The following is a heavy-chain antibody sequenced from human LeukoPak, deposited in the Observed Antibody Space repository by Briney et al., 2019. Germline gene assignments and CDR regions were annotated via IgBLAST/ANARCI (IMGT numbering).Heavy chain of an antibody. CDR3: AKDQGFYGSGSYKEYFQY. J-gene: IGHJ1*01. CDR1: GFTFSNYW. V-gene: IGHV3-7*01. CDR2: IKTDGSEK. D-gene: IGHD3-10*01. Sequence: GGSLRLSCEGSGFTFSNYWMGWVRQAPGKGLQWVANIKTDGSEKHYVDSVKGRFTISRDNAKNSLYLQMNSLRAEDTAVYYCAKDQGFYGSGSYKEYFQYWGQGTLVTVSS.